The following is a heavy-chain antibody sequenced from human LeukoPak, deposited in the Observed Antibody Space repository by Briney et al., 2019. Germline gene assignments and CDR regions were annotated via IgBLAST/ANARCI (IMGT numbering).Heavy chain of an antibody. D-gene: IGHD3-22*01. V-gene: IGHV4-31*03. CDR1: GGSISSGGYY. CDR2: IYYSGSA. J-gene: IGHJ4*02. Sequence: SETLSLTCTVSGGSISSGGYYWSWIRQHPGKGLEWIGYIYYSGSANYNPSLKSRVTISVDTSKNQFSLKLSSVTAADTAVYYCARSGKYYYDSSGYYHWGQGTLGTVSS. CDR3: ARSGKYYYDSSGYYH.